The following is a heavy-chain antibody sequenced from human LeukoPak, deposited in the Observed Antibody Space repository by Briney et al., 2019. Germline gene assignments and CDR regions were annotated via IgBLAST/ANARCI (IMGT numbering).Heavy chain of an antibody. CDR1: GFTFSSYA. CDR2: ISGSADGDT. D-gene: IGHD6-13*01. V-gene: IGHV3-23*01. Sequence: GGSLRLSCAASGFTFSSYAMSWVRQAPGKGLEWVSAISGSADGDTYYADSVKGRFTISRDNSKNSLYLQMNSLRDEDTAVYYCARGRYSSSWKPFDYWGQGTLVTVSS. CDR3: ARGRYSSSWKPFDY. J-gene: IGHJ4*02.